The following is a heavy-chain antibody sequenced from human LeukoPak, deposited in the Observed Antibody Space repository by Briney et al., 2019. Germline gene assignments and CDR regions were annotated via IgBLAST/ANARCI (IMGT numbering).Heavy chain of an antibody. CDR2: INHSGST. CDR3: VRVGYSGTYDY. Sequence: GSLRLSCEASGSTFSTFDMHWVRHPPEKGLEWIGEINHSGSTNYNPSLKSRVTISVDTSKNQFSLKLSSVTAADTAVYYCVRVGYSGTYDYWGQGTLVTVSS. J-gene: IGHJ4*02. V-gene: IGHV4-34*01. CDR1: GSTFSTFD. D-gene: IGHD1-26*01.